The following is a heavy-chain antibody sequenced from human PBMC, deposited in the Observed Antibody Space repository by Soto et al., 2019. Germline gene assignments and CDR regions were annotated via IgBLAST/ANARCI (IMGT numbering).Heavy chain of an antibody. CDR1: GFTSSSYS. CDR3: AALDTAMVKTAGY. J-gene: IGHJ4*02. D-gene: IGHD5-18*01. V-gene: IGHV3-48*01. Sequence: GGSLRLSCAASGFTSSSYSMNWARQAPGKGLEWVSYISSSSSTIYYADSVKGRFTISRDNAKNSLYLQMNSLRAEDTAVYYCAALDTAMVKTAGYWGQGTLVTVSS. CDR2: ISSSSSTI.